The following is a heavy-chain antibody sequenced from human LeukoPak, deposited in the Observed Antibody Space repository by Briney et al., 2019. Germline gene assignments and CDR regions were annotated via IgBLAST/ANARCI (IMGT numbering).Heavy chain of an antibody. D-gene: IGHD6-19*01. CDR1: GLTFDVYA. CDR2: ITWSNGEI. Sequence: GGSLRLSCAASGLTFDVYAVRWVRQAPGKGLEWVSGITWSNGEIAYADSVKGRFTISRDNAKMYLQMNSLRTEDTAVYYCAKSLRNGSGWASDYWGQGTLVTVSS. CDR3: AKSLRNGSGWASDY. V-gene: IGHV3-9*01. J-gene: IGHJ4*02.